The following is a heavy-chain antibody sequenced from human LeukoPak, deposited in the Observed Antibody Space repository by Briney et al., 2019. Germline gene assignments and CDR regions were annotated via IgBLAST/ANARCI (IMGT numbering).Heavy chain of an antibody. V-gene: IGHV4-31*03. CDR3: ARRLSAAMVNGAFDI. D-gene: IGHD5-18*01. Sequence: NPSETLSLTCTVSGGSISSGGYYWSWIRQHPGKGLEWIGYIYYSGSTYYNPSLKSRVTISVDTSKNQFSLKLSSVTAADTAVYYCARRLSAAMVNGAFDIWGQGTMVTVSS. CDR1: GGSISSGGYY. CDR2: IYYSGST. J-gene: IGHJ3*02.